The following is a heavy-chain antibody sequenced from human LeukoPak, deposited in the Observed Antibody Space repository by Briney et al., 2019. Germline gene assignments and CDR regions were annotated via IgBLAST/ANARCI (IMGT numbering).Heavy chain of an antibody. D-gene: IGHD3-22*01. CDR2: ISGSGGGT. Sequence: HPGGSLRLSCAASGFTFSSYAMSWVRQAPGKGLEWVSAISGSGGGTYYADSVKGRFTISRDNSKNTLYLQMNSLRAEDTAVYYCAKTTYYYDSSGYHFGGFDYWGQGTLVTVSS. V-gene: IGHV3-23*01. CDR1: GFTFSSYA. J-gene: IGHJ4*02. CDR3: AKTTYYYDSSGYHFGGFDY.